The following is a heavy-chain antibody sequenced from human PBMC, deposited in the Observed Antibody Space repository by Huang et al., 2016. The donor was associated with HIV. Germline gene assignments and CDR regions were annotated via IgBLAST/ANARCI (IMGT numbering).Heavy chain of an antibody. Sequence: QLQLQESGPGLVKPSETLSLTCTVSDGSISSSSYYWGGIRQPPGKGLEWIATYFYDGNTDYNPSLKSRVTVSVDTSKNQFSLNLSSVTAADTAVYYCAAMVRGVISYFDYWGQGTLVTVSS. V-gene: IGHV4-39*01. D-gene: IGHD3-10*01. CDR2: YFYDGNT. J-gene: IGHJ4*02. CDR1: DGSISSSSYY. CDR3: AAMVRGVISYFDY.